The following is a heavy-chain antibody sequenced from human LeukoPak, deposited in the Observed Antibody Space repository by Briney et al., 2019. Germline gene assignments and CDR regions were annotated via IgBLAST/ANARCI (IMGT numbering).Heavy chain of an antibody. D-gene: IGHD1-26*01. CDR1: GFTFSDYY. CDR2: ISSSSSTI. CDR3: ATLLGATAWDWFDP. J-gene: IGHJ5*02. V-gene: IGHV3-11*04. Sequence: GGSLRLSCAASGFTFSDYYMSWIRQAPGKGLEWVSYISSSSSTIYYADSVKGRFTISRDNAKNSLYLQMNSLRAEDTAVYYCATLLGATAWDWFDPWGQGTLVTVSS.